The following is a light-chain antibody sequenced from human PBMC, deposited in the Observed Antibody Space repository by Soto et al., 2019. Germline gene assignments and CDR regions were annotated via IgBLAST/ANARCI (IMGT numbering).Light chain of an antibody. CDR1: QSVSSY. Sequence: EIVLTQSPATLSLSPGERATLSCRASQSVSSYLAWYQQKPGHAPRLLIYDASNRATGIPARFSGSGSGTAFTLTNSSLEPEDFAVYYGQQRSNWPPLTFGGGTKVEIK. J-gene: IGKJ4*01. CDR3: QQRSNWPPLT. V-gene: IGKV3-11*01. CDR2: DAS.